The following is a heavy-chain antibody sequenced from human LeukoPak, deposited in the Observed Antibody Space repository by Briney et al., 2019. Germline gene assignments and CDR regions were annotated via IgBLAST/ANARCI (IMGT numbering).Heavy chain of an antibody. CDR1: GYTFTSYG. V-gene: IGHV1-18*01. J-gene: IGHJ6*03. CDR3: ARDRVVRGVINYYYYYMDV. D-gene: IGHD3-10*01. CDR2: ISAYNGNT. Sequence: ASVKVSCKASGYTFTSYGISWVRQAPGQGLEWMGWISAYNGNTNYAQKLQGRVTMTTDTSTSTAYMELGSLRSDDTAVYYCARDRVVRGVINYYYYYMDVWGKGTTVTVSS.